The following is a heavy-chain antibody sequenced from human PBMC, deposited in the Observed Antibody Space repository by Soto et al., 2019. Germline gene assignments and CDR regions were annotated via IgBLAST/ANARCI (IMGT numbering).Heavy chain of an antibody. J-gene: IGHJ6*02. CDR2: INPNTGGT. V-gene: IGHV1-2*02. CDR3: ARAGLAAPRGGEYGMDV. Sequence: ASVKVSCKASGYTFTGYYIHWVQQAPGQGLEWMGWINPNTGGTKYAQKSQGRVAMTSDTSISAASMELSRLTSDDTAVYYCARAGLAAPRGGEYGMDVWGQGTTVTVYS. D-gene: IGHD6-13*01. CDR1: GYTFTGYY.